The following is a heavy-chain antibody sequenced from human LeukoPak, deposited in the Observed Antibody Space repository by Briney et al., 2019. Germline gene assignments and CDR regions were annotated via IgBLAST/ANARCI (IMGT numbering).Heavy chain of an antibody. CDR2: TYYRSKWYN. CDR3: ARLRRGYSYVDSEFYFYGMDV. Sequence: SQTLSLTCGISGDSVSSKSVWNWIRQSPSRGLEWLGRTYYRSKWYNDYAVSVKSRITIAPDTSKNQFSLQLNSVTPEDTAVYYCARLRRGYSYVDSEFYFYGMDVWGQGTTVTVSS. V-gene: IGHV6-1*01. D-gene: IGHD5-18*01. CDR1: GDSVSSKSV. J-gene: IGHJ6*02.